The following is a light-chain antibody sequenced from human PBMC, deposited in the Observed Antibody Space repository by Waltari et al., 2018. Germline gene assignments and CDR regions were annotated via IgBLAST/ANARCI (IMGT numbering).Light chain of an antibody. CDR1: QSITTY. J-gene: IGKJ1*01. V-gene: IGKV1-39*01. CDR3: QQGHSTPRT. CDR2: AAS. Sequence: DIQMTQSPSSLSASVGDRVTITCRASQSITTYLSWYQQKSEKAPQLLIYAASSLQSGVPSRFSGSGSGTDFTLTITSLQPEDFATYYCQQGHSTPRTFGQGTKVEIK.